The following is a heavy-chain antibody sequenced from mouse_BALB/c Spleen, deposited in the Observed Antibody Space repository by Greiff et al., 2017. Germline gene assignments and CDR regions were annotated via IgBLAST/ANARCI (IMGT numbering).Heavy chain of an antibody. J-gene: IGHJ2*01. CDR3: ARHRDGNYVLIDY. D-gene: IGHD2-1*01. V-gene: IGHV5-9-1*01. Sequence: EVMLVESGGGLVKPGGSLKLSCAASGFTFSSYGMSWVRQTQEKGLEWVASISSGSSNTYYPDTVKGRFTISRDTAKNTLYLQMSSLRSEDTAMYYCARHRDGNYVLIDYWGQGTTLTVSS. CDR2: ISSGSSNT. CDR1: GFTFSSYG.